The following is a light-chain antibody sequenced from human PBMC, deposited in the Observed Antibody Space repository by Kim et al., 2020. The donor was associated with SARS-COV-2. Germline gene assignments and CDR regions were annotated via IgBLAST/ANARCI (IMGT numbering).Light chain of an antibody. CDR3: GTWDSSLSAGV. CDR1: TSNIGNNY. CDR2: DST. Sequence: GQKVIIPCSGSTSNIGNNYVSWYQQLPGTAPKLLIYDSTERPSGIPDRFSASKSGTSATLGITGLQTGDEAVYYCGTWDSSLSAGVFGGGTKVTVL. J-gene: IGLJ2*01. V-gene: IGLV1-51*01.